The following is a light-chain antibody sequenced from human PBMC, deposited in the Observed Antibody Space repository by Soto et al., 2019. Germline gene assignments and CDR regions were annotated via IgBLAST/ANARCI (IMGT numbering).Light chain of an antibody. CDR2: AAS. Sequence: EIVMTQSPGTLSVSPGEGATLSCWASQSISSTLAWYQQKPGQAPRLLIYAASTRATAIPARFSGSGSGAEFTLTISSLQSEDSAVYYCQQYDKWPITFGQGTRLEVK. CDR1: QSISST. V-gene: IGKV3-15*01. J-gene: IGKJ5*01. CDR3: QQYDKWPIT.